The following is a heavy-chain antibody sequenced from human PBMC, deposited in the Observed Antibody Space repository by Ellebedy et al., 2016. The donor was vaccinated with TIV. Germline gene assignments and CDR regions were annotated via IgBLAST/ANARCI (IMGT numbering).Heavy chain of an antibody. CDR1: GASISSYY. CDR2: IHTSGTT. J-gene: IGHJ4*02. D-gene: IGHD3-22*01. CDR3: EAEAPISDSSGYLHPH. V-gene: IGHV4-4*07. Sequence: GSLRLXCNFSGASISSYYWSWIRQPAGKGLEWIGHIHTSGTTNYNPSLKSRVTMSVDTSRNQFSLKLTSVTAADTAVYYCEAEAPISDSSGYLHPHWGQGTLVTVSS.